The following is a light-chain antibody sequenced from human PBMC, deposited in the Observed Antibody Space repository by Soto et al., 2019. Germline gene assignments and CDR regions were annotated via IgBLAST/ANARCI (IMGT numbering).Light chain of an antibody. CDR2: GAS. V-gene: IGKV3-20*01. J-gene: IGKJ5*01. Sequence: EIVLTQSPGTLSLSPGERATLSCRASQSVSSSYLAWYQQKPGQAPRLLNYGASSRATGIPDRFSGSGSGTDFTLTISRLEPEDFAVYYCQQYGRSPPSTFGQGTRLEIK. CDR3: QQYGRSPPST. CDR1: QSVSSSY.